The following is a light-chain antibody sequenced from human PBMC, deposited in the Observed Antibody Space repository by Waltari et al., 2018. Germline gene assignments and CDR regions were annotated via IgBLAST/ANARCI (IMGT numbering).Light chain of an antibody. V-gene: IGKV3-11*01. CDR1: QSVSSY. Sequence: EIVLTQSPATLSLSPGARAILSCRASQSVSSYLAWYQQKPGQAPRLLIYDASNRATVIPARFSGSGSATDFTLTISSLEPEDFVVYYCQQRSNWPLLTFGGGTKVEIK. CDR2: DAS. CDR3: QQRSNWPLLT. J-gene: IGKJ4*01.